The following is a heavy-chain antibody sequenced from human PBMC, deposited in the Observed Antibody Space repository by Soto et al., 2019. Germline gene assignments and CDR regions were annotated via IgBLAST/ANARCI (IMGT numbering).Heavy chain of an antibody. V-gene: IGHV4-59*01. D-gene: IGHD3-22*01. CDR3: ARESPLTYYDSSGSVYYYYYGMDV. Sequence: QVQLQESGPGLVKPSETLSLTCTVSGGSISSYYWSWIRQPPGKGLEWIGYIYYSGSTNYNPSLKSRVTISVDTSKHQFSLKLSSVTAADTAVYYCARESPLTYYDSSGSVYYYYYGMDVWGQGTTVTVSS. J-gene: IGHJ6*02. CDR2: IYYSGST. CDR1: GGSISSYY.